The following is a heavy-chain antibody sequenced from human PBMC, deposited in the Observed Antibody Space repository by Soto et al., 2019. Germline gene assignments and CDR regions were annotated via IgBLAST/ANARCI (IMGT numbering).Heavy chain of an antibody. CDR3: ARQQGVGAYCAFDI. J-gene: IGHJ3*02. CDR2: IYYSGST. D-gene: IGHD1-26*01. V-gene: IGHV4-4*02. Sequence: SETLSLTCAVSSGSISSSNWWSWVRQPPGKGLEWIGEIYYSGSTYYNPSLKSRVTISVDTSKNQFSLKLSSVTAADTAVYYCARQQGVGAYCAFDIWGQGTMVTVSS. CDR1: SGSISSSNW.